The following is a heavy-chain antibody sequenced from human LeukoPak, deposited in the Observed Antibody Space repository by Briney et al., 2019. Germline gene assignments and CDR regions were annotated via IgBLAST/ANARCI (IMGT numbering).Heavy chain of an antibody. D-gene: IGHD5-18*01. CDR3: ARERARYSYGYGHYFDY. J-gene: IGHJ4*02. V-gene: IGHV1-69*04. CDR1: GYTFTSYG. CDR2: IIPILGIA. Sequence: SVKVSCKASGYTFTSYGISWVRQAPGQGLEWMGRIIPILGIANYAQKFQGRVTITADKSTSTAYMELSSLRSEDTAVYYCARERARYSYGYGHYFDYWGQGTLVTVSS.